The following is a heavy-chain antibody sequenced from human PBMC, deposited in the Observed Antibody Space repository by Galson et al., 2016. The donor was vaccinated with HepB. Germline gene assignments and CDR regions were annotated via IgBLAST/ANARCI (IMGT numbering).Heavy chain of an antibody. J-gene: IGHJ6*02. CDR1: GYTFNTYG. D-gene: IGHD2/OR15-2a*01. V-gene: IGHV1-18*01. Sequence: CQASGYTFNTYGISWARQAPGQGLEWMGWINPYNGNTNYTQMFQGRVTMTTDRSTNTAYMELRSLRSDDTAVHYCARDVRIGGRRYGLDVWGQGTTVTVSS. CDR2: INPYNGNT. CDR3: ARDVRIGGRRYGLDV.